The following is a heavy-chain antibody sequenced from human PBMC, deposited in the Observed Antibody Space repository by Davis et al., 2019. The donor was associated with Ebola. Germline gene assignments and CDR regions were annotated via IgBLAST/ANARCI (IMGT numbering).Heavy chain of an antibody. J-gene: IGHJ6*02. CDR2: IIPILGIA. CDR1: GGTFRSYT. V-gene: IGHV1-69*04. Sequence: SVKVSCKASGGTFRSYTISWVRQAPGQGLEWMGRIIPILGIANYAQKFQGRVTITADKSTSTAYMELSSLRSEDTAVYYCARDHRRGEWLFYYYYGMDVWGQGTTVTVSS. CDR3: ARDHRRGEWLFYYYYGMDV. D-gene: IGHD3-3*01.